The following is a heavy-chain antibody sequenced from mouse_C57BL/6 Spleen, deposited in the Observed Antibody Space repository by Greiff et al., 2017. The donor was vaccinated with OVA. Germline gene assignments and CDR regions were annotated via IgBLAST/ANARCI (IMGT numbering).Heavy chain of an antibody. J-gene: IGHJ2*01. CDR3: ARQDDGYHY. CDR1: GYTFTSYW. CDR2: IYPSDSET. V-gene: IGHV1-61*01. Sequence: QVQLQQPGAELVRPGSSVKLSCKASGYTFTSYWMGWVKQRPGQGLEWIGNIYPSDSETHYNQKFKDKATLTVDKSSSTAYMQLSSLTSEDSAVYYCARQDDGYHYWGQGTTLTVSS. D-gene: IGHD2-3*01.